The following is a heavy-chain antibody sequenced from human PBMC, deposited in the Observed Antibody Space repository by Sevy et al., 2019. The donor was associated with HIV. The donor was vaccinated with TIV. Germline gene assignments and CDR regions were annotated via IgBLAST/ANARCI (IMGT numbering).Heavy chain of an antibody. D-gene: IGHD1-20*01. CDR1: GYTFSVKY. Sequence: ASVKVSCKASGYTFSVKYIHWVRQAPGQGLEWVGWIDPKSGGTSYAQKFQGRVSMTRDTSISTAYMELYWLTSDDTAVYYCARGGSKWNADYFDYWGQGSLVTVSS. CDR2: IDPKSGGT. J-gene: IGHJ4*02. V-gene: IGHV1-2*02. CDR3: ARGGSKWNADYFDY.